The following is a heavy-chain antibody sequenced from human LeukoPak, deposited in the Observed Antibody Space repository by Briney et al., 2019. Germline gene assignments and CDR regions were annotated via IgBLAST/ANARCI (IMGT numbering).Heavy chain of an antibody. D-gene: IGHD2-2*01. CDR1: GFTFSSYS. CDR2: ISSSSSYI. CDR3: AGENIVVVPAAMFHYYYGMDV. V-gene: IGHV3-21*01. J-gene: IGHJ6*02. Sequence: GGSLRLSCAASGFTFSSYSMNWVRQAPGEGLEWVSSISSSSSYIYYADSVKGRFTISRDNAKNSLYLQMNSLRAEDTAVYYCAGENIVVVPAAMFHYYYGMDVWGQGTTVTVSS.